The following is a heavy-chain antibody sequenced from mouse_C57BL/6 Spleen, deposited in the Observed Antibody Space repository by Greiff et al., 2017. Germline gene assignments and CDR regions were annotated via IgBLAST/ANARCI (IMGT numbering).Heavy chain of an antibody. CDR3: TREDYGSSPDRFAY. J-gene: IGHJ3*01. V-gene: IGHV1-15*01. CDR1: GYTFTDYE. Sequence: VQLQQSGAELVRPGASVTLSFKASGYTFTDYEMHWVKQTPVHGLEWIGAIDPDTGGTAYNQKFKGKAILTADKSSSTAYMELRSLTSEDSAVYYGTREDYGSSPDRFAYWGQGTLVNVSA. D-gene: IGHD1-1*01. CDR2: IDPDTGGT.